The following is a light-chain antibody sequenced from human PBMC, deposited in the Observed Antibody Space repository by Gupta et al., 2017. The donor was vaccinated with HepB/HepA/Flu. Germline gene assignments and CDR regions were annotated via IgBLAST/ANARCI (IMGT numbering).Light chain of an antibody. J-gene: IGKJ2*04. Sequence: EIVMTQSPATLSVSPGERATLSCRASQSVSSNLAWYQQKPGQAPRLLIYGASTRATGIPARFSGSGYGTEFTLTISSLQSEDFAVYYCQQYNNWPSICSFGQGTKLEIK. CDR3: QQYNNWPSICS. V-gene: IGKV3-15*01. CDR2: GAS. CDR1: QSVSSN.